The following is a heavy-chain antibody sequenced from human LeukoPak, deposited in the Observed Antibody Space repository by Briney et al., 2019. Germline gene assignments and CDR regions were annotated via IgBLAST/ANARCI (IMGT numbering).Heavy chain of an antibody. J-gene: IGHJ4*02. CDR1: GYTFTGYY. CDR3: ARGDGEAAPPGGY. CDR2: INPNSGGT. Sequence: GASVKVSCKASGYTFTGYYMHWVRQAPGQGLEWTGRINPNSGGTNYAQKCQGRGTMTRDTSISKAYMELSRLTSDEPAVYYCARGDGEAAPPGGYWGQGTLVTVSS. V-gene: IGHV1-2*06. D-gene: IGHD2-15*01.